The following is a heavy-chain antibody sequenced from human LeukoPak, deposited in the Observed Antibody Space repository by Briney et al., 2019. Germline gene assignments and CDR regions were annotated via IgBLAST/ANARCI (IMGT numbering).Heavy chain of an antibody. D-gene: IGHD3-10*01. CDR1: GFTFTRHW. V-gene: IGHV3-74*01. J-gene: IGHJ6*03. CDR2: MNDDGSST. CDR3: AREAYGPDYYMDV. Sequence: GGSLRLSCVVSGFTFTRHWMHWVRQAPGKGLVWVPRMNDDGSSTSYAEALKGRFTISRDNAKNTLYLHMSNLRAEDTAVYYCAREAYGPDYYMDVWGKGTTVTISS.